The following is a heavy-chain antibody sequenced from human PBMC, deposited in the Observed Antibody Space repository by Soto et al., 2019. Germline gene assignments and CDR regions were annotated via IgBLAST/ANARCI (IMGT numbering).Heavy chain of an antibody. CDR2: ISYTGRT. J-gene: IGHJ6*02. D-gene: IGHD7-27*01. V-gene: IGHV4-61*03. CDR1: GDSVTSGSYY. Sequence: SETLSLTCIVSGDSVTSGSYYWTWLRQPPGKGLEWIGYISYTGRTKYNPSLQSRVTISVDTSKSDFSLNLSSVTAADTAVYFCAREWGLLPYYVMNVWGHGTAVTVSS. CDR3: AREWGLLPYYVMNV.